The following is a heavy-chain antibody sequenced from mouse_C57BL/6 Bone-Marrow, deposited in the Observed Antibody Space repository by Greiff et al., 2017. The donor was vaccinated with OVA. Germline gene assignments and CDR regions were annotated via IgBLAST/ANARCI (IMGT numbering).Heavy chain of an antibody. Sequence: QVQLQQSGAELVRPGASVTLSCKASGYTFTDYEMHWVKQTPVHGLEWIGAIDPETGGTAYNQKFKGKAILTADKSSSTAYMELRSLTSEDSAVYYCARSSYFLLRYFDYWGQGTTLTVSS. J-gene: IGHJ2*01. CDR2: IDPETGGT. D-gene: IGHD1-1*01. V-gene: IGHV1-15*01. CDR1: GYTFTDYE. CDR3: ARSSYFLLRYFDY.